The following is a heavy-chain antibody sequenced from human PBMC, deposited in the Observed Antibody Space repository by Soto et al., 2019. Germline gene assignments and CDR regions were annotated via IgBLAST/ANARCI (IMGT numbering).Heavy chain of an antibody. CDR1: GFTFSSCA. CDR3: AKEDPYCSSTSCQNYYYYYGMDV. CDR2: ISGSGGST. Sequence: PGGSLRLSCAASGFTFSSCAMSWFRQAPGKGLEWVSAISGSGGSTYYADSVKGRSTISRDNSKNTLYLQMNSLRAEDTAVYYCAKEDPYCSSTSCQNYYYYYGMDVWGQGTTVTVSS. V-gene: IGHV3-23*01. D-gene: IGHD2-2*01. J-gene: IGHJ6*02.